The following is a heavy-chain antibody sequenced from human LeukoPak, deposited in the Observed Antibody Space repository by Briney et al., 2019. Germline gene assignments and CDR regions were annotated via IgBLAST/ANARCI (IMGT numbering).Heavy chain of an antibody. D-gene: IGHD1-26*01. CDR3: ASGRLVGAPDY. V-gene: IGHV3-74*01. J-gene: IGHJ4*02. Sequence: GGSLRLTCAASGFTFSSYWMHWVRQPPGKGLVWVSRITSDGSGIGYADSVKGRFSTSRDNAKNTLYLQMNSLRAEDTAVYYCASGRLVGAPDYWGQGTLVTVSS. CDR1: GFTFSSYW. CDR2: ITSDGSGI.